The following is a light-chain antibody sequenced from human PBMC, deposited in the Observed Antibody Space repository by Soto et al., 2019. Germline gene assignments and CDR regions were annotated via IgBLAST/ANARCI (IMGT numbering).Light chain of an antibody. J-gene: IGLJ2*01. CDR1: SSNIGSNY. CDR3: AAWDDTLSGVV. V-gene: IGLV1-47*01. Sequence: QAVVTQPPSASGTPGQRVTISCSGSSSNIGSNYVYWYQQLPGTAPKLLIYRNNHRPSGVPDRFSGSKSGTSASLAISGLRSEDEADYYCAAWDDTLSGVVFGGGTKVTVL. CDR2: RNN.